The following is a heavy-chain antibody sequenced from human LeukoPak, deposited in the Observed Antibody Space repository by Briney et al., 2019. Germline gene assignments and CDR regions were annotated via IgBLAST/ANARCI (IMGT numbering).Heavy chain of an antibody. CDR3: AYSGGASSGWRFDY. J-gene: IGHJ4*02. V-gene: IGHV4-39*01. Sequence: PSETLSLTCTASGGSISSSSYYWGWIRQPPGKGLEWIGSIYYSGSTYYNPSLKSRVTISVDTSKNQFSLKLSSVTAADTAVYYCAYSGGASSGWRFDYWGQGTLVTVSS. CDR2: IYYSGST. D-gene: IGHD6-19*01. CDR1: GGSISSSSYY.